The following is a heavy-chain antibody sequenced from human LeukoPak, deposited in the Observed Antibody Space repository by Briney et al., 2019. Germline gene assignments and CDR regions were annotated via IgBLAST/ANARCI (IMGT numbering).Heavy chain of an antibody. CDR1: GFTFSSYW. Sequence: PGGSLRLSCAASGFTFSSYWMSWVRQAPGKGLEWVANIKQDGSEKYYVDSVKGRFTISRDSAKNSLYLQMNSLRAEDTAVYYCARLYCSGGSCYSDWGQGTLVTVSS. D-gene: IGHD2-15*01. CDR3: ARLYCSGGSCYSD. CDR2: IKQDGSEK. V-gene: IGHV3-7*05. J-gene: IGHJ4*02.